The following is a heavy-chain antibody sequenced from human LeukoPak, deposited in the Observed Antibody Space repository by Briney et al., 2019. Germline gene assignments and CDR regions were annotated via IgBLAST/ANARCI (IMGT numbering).Heavy chain of an antibody. J-gene: IGHJ4*02. D-gene: IGHD3-9*01. CDR3: AKESPPDILTCYYTGFES. Sequence: SETLSLTCAVYGGSFSGYYWSWIRQPPGKGLEWIGEINHSGSTNYNPSLKSRVSISVDTSKNQFSLRLSSLTAADTAVYYCAKESPPDILTCYYTGFESWGQGILVTVSS. CDR2: INHSGST. V-gene: IGHV4-34*01. CDR1: GGSFSGYY.